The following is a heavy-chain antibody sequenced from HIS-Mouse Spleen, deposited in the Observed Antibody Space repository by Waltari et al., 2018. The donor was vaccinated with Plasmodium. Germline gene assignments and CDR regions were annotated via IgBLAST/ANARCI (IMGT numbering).Heavy chain of an antibody. D-gene: IGHD6-13*01. Sequence: QVQLVESGGGVVQPGRSLRLSCAASGFTFSSYGMHWDRQAPGKGLEWVAVISYDGSNKYYADSVKGRFTISRDNSKNTLYLQMNSLRAEDTAVYYCAKDRRSSSWYVDYWGQGTLVTVSS. J-gene: IGHJ4*02. CDR1: GFTFSSYG. V-gene: IGHV3-30*18. CDR3: AKDRRSSSWYVDY. CDR2: ISYDGSNK.